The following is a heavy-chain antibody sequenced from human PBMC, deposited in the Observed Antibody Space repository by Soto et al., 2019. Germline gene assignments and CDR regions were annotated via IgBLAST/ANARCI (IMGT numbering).Heavy chain of an antibody. CDR2: ISFDGSNQ. J-gene: IGHJ3*02. D-gene: IGHD1-1*01. V-gene: IGHV3-30*18. CDR3: VKAGTMAGTGTTPRSFDI. Sequence: PGGSLRLSCEASGFQFNAYGMHWVRQAPGNGLGWVAVISFDGSNQYYEESVKGRFTISRDNSKNTLYLQMDSLRAEDTAVYFCVKAGTMAGTGTTPRSFDIWGRGTMVTVSS. CDR1: GFQFNAYG.